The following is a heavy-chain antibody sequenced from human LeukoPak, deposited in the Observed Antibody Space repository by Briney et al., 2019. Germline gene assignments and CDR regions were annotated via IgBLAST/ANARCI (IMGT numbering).Heavy chain of an antibody. Sequence: GGSLRLSCAASGFTFSSYWMNWVRQAPGKGLEWVANIKQDGSEKYYVDSVKGRFTISRDNARNSLYLQMNSLRADDTAVYYCARGGGYAWDYWGQGTLVTVSS. CDR1: GFTFSSYW. J-gene: IGHJ4*02. CDR3: ARGGGYAWDY. CDR2: IKQDGSEK. D-gene: IGHD5-12*01. V-gene: IGHV3-7*01.